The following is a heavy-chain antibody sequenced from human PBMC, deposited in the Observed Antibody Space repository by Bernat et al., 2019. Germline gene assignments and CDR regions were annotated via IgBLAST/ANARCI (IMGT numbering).Heavy chain of an antibody. CDR2: IRPDGSDT. Sequence: EVQLVESGGGLVQPGGSLRLSCAATGLTFRNHWMSWVRKAPGKGLKWVASIRPDGSDTRCVDSVKGRFTISRDNAQNSLFRDMNSLRVEDTAVYYCARLPGLSTYYDYWGQGALVTVSS. D-gene: IGHD2-21*01. CDR3: ARLPGLSTYYDY. CDR1: GLTFRNHW. J-gene: IGHJ4*02. V-gene: IGHV3-7*01.